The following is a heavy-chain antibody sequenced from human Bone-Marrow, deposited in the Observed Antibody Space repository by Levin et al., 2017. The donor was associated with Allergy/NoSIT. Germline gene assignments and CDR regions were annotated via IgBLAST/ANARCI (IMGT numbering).Heavy chain of an antibody. D-gene: IGHD6-19*01. J-gene: IGHJ5*02. Sequence: SETLSLTCTVSGGSISSSSYYWGWIRQPPGKGLEWIGSIYYSGSTYYNPSLKSRVTISVDTSKNQFSLKLSSVTAADTAVYYCARPNRLLIAVAGTEGSWFDPWGQGTLVTVSS. V-gene: IGHV4-39*01. CDR3: ARPNRLLIAVAGTEGSWFDP. CDR1: GGSISSSSYY. CDR2: IYYSGST.